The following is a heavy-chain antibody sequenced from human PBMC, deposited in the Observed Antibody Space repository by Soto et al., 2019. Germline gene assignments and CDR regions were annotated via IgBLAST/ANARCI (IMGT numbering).Heavy chain of an antibody. Sequence: HPGGSLRLSCSASGFTFSIYAMHWVRQAPGKGLEYVSSISINGGSTHYADSVKGRFTISRDNSKNTQYLQMSSLRADDTALYYYVKGEYYYDSRGYYPFDYWVQGT. CDR2: ISINGGST. V-gene: IGHV3-64D*06. CDR3: VKGEYYYDSRGYYPFDY. J-gene: IGHJ4*02. D-gene: IGHD3-22*01. CDR1: GFTFSIYA.